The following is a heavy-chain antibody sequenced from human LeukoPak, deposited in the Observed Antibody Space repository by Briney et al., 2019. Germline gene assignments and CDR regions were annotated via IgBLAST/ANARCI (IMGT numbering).Heavy chain of an antibody. J-gene: IGHJ4*02. CDR1: GFTFSGAW. D-gene: IGHD3-10*01. CDR2: ISGSGTST. V-gene: IGHV3-23*01. CDR3: AKEPASGSCFDY. Sequence: GGSLRLSCAASGFTFSGAWMHWVRQAPGKGLEWVSGISGSGTSTYYADSVKGRFTISRDNSKNTLYLQMNSLRAEDTALYYCAKEPASGSCFDYWGQGTLVTVSS.